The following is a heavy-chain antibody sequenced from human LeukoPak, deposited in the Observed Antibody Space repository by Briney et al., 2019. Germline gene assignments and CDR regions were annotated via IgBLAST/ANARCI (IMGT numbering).Heavy chain of an antibody. CDR1: GFSFSTYS. CDR2: ISSSRSSI. D-gene: IGHD6-19*01. V-gene: IGHV3-21*01. CDR3: AKGHGGQWLAKKHAFDI. J-gene: IGHJ3*02. Sequence: GGSLRLSCAASGFSFSTYSMNWVRQAPGKGLEWVSSISSSRSSIYYADSVKGRFTISRDNAKNSLYLQMNSLRAEDTAVYYCAKGHGGQWLAKKHAFDIWGQGTLVTVSS.